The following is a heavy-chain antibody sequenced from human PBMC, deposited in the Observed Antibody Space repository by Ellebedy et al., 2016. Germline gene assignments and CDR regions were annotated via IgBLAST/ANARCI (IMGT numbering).Heavy chain of an antibody. J-gene: IGHJ4*02. V-gene: IGHV3-74*01. CDR3: AREQWGDN. CDR1: GLSFTGYW. D-gene: IGHD6-19*01. CDR2: INSDGSTI. Sequence: HTGGSLRLSCAASGLSFTGYWMDWVRQAPGKGLVWVSRINSDGSTIAYADSVRGRFTISRDDTKNMVYLHMNSLRADDTAVYYCAREQWGDNWGQGTLVTVSS.